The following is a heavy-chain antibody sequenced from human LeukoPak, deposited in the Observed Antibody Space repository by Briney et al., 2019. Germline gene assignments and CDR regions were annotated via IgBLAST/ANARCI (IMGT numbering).Heavy chain of an antibody. CDR3: AKDLSKFYGSGTY. CDR2: ISGSGGST. V-gene: IGHV3-23*01. D-gene: IGHD3-10*01. CDR1: GFTFSSYA. J-gene: IGHJ4*02. Sequence: GGSLRLSCAASGFTFSSYAMSWVRPAPGKGLEWVSAISGSGGSTYYADSVKGRFTISRDNSKNTLYLQMNSLRAEDTAVYYCAKDLSKFYGSGTYWGQGTLVAVSS.